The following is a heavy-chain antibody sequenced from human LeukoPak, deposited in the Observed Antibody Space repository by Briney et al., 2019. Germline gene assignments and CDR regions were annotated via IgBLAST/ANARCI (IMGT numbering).Heavy chain of an antibody. D-gene: IGHD3-10*01. V-gene: IGHV4-61*02. CDR2: IYTSGST. CDR1: GGSISSGSYY. Sequence: SETLSLTCTVSGGSISSGSYYWSWIRQPAGKGLEWIGRIYTSGSTNYNPSLKSRVTISVDTSKNQFSLKLSSVTAADTAVYYCAREAIYYGSGDAAIYYYYYMDVWGKGTTVTISS. CDR3: AREAIYYGSGDAAIYYYYYMDV. J-gene: IGHJ6*03.